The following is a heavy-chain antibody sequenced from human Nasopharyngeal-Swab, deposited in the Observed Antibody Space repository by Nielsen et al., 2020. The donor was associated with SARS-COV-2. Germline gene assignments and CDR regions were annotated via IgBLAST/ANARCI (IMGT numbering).Heavy chain of an antibody. CDR1: EITVIINY. J-gene: IGHJ6*02. CDR2: IYSVVST. CDR3: ARVLDGSGPYYGLDV. D-gene: IGHD3-10*01. Sequence: SLKISCTASEITVIINYLTWFRQAPGKGLNWFSFIYSVVSTYYADSVKGRFTISKDNTKNMLYLQMSSLRAEDTAVYYCARVLDGSGPYYGLDVWGQGTTVTVSS. V-gene: IGHV3-66*01.